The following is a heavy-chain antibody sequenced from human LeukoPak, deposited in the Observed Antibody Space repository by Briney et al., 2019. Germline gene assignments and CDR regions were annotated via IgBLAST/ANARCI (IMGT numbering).Heavy chain of an antibody. CDR1: GGSFSGYY. J-gene: IGHJ6*02. V-gene: IGHV4-34*01. Sequence: PSETLSLTCAVYGGSFSGYYWSWIRQPPGKGLEWIGEINHSGSTNYNPSLKSRVTISVDTSKNQFSLKLSSVTAADTAVYYCARELFWSGYYYGMDVWGQGTTVTVSS. D-gene: IGHD3-3*01. CDR2: INHSGST. CDR3: ARELFWSGYYYGMDV.